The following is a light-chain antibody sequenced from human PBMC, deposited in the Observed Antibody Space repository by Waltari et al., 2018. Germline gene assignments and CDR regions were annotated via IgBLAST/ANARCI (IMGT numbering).Light chain of an antibody. Sequence: QSALTQPASVSGSPGQSVTISCPETARDFGTYKRVSWYQQHPGKAPKLILSGGSSRFSGSKSGNTASLTISGLQAEDEAHYYCCSYAGSGPWVFGGGTKLTVL. CDR3: CSYAGSGPWV. J-gene: IGLJ3*02. CDR2: GG. V-gene: IGLV2-23*01. CDR1: ARDFGTYKR.